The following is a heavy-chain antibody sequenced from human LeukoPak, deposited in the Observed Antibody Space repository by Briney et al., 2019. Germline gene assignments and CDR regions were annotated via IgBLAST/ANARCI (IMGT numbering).Heavy chain of an antibody. V-gene: IGHV4-34*01. J-gene: IGHJ6*02. CDR1: GGSFSGYY. CDR3: ATLARAPAAAMDV. Sequence: PSETLSLTCAVYGGSFSGYYWSWIRQPPGKGLEWIGEINHSGSTNCNPSLKSRVTISVDTSKNQFSLKLSSVTAADTAVYYCATLARAPAAAMDVWGQGTTVTVSS. D-gene: IGHD2-2*01. CDR2: INHSGST.